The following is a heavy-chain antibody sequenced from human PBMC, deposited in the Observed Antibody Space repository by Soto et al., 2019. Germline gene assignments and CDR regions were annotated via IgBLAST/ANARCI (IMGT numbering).Heavy chain of an antibody. V-gene: IGHV4-28*01. CDR3: ASTPGDASYFDY. J-gene: IGHJ4*02. CDR2: IYYSGST. CDR1: GYSISSSNW. Sequence: QVQLQESGPGLVKPSDTLSLTCAVSGYSISSSNWWGWIRQPPGKGLEWIGYIYYSGSTYYNPSLKRRVTISVDTSTNQFSLKLSSVTAVDTAVYYCASTPGDASYFDYWGQGTLVTVSS. D-gene: IGHD2-8*01.